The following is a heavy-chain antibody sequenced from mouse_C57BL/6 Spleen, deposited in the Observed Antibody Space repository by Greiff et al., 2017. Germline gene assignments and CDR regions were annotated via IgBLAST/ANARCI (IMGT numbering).Heavy chain of an antibody. Sequence: EVHLVESGGGLVKPGGSLKLSCAASGFTFSSYAMSWVRQTPEKRLEWVATISDGGSYTYYPDNVKGRFTISRDNAKNNLYLQMSHLKSEDTAMYYCARDKGTGTPAWFAYWGQGTLVTVSA. J-gene: IGHJ3*01. CDR2: ISDGGSYT. V-gene: IGHV5-4*01. CDR1: GFTFSSYA. CDR3: ARDKGTGTPAWFAY. D-gene: IGHD4-1*01.